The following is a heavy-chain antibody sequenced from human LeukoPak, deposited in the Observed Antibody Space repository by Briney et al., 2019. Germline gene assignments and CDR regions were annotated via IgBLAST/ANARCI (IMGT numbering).Heavy chain of an antibody. D-gene: IGHD5-24*01. J-gene: IGHJ4*02. CDR1: GGSISSGGDY. V-gene: IGHV4-31*03. CDR2: IYYSGST. CDR3: ARGGGYNLEVMDY. Sequence: SQTLSLTCTVSGGSISSGGDYWSWIRQHPGKGLEWIGYIYYSGSTYYNPSLKSRVTISVDTSKNQFSLKLSSVTAADTAVYYCARGGGYNLEVMDYWGQGTLVTVSS.